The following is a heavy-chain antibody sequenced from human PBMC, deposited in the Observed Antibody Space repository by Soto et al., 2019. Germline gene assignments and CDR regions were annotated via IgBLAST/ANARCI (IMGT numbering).Heavy chain of an antibody. D-gene: IGHD3-16*01. CDR3: AKDRRAGGNSAFYFDF. J-gene: IGHJ4*02. CDR2: ISATGGGT. CDR1: GFKFSNYA. V-gene: IGHV3-23*01. Sequence: GGSLRLSCAASGFKFSNYAMSWFRQAPGKGLEWVPLISATGGGTYYADAVKGRFTISRDNSHNTLYLQVHSLTADDTAVYYCAKDRRAGGNSAFYFDFWGQGAQVTVSS.